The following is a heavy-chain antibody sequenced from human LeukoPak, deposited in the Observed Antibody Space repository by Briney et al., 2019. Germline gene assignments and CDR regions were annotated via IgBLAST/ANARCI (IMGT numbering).Heavy chain of an antibody. D-gene: IGHD6-13*01. CDR1: GFTFSSYA. CDR3: ARDGMAAADLDY. Sequence: PGGSLRLSCAASGFTFSSYAMSWVRQAPGKGLEWVSAISAGGGSTYYAGSVKGRFTISRDNSENTLYLQMNSLRAEDTAVYYCARDGMAAADLDYWGQGTLVTVSS. CDR2: ISAGGGST. V-gene: IGHV3-23*01. J-gene: IGHJ4*02.